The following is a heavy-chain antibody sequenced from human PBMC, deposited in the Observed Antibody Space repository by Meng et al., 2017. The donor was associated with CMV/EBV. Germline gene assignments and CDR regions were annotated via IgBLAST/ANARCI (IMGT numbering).Heavy chain of an antibody. Sequence: GESLKISCAASGFTFSSYAMHWVRQAPGKGLEYVSAISSNGGSTYYADSVKGRFTISRDNSKNTLYLQMGSLRAEDMAVYYCARDLVDTYSNPPYGMDVWGQGTTVTVSS. CDR2: ISSNGGST. V-gene: IGHV3-64*02. D-gene: IGHD4-11*01. CDR3: ARDLVDTYSNPPYGMDV. CDR1: GFTFSSYA. J-gene: IGHJ6*02.